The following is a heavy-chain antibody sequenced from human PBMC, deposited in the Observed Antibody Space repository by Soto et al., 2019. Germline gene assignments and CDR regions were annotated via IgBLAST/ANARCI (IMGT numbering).Heavy chain of an antibody. Sequence: PSETLSLTCTVSGGSISSGGYYWSWIRQHPGKGLEWIGYIYYSGSTYYNPSLKSRVTISVDTSKNRFSLKLSSVTAADTAMYYCARHSGVAEDGTDWGQGTLVTVSS. J-gene: IGHJ1*01. V-gene: IGHV4-31*03. D-gene: IGHD6-13*01. CDR1: GGSISSGGYY. CDR2: IYYSGST. CDR3: ARHSGVAEDGTD.